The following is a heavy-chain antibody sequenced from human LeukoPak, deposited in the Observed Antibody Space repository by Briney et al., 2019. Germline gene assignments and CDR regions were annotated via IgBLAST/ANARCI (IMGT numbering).Heavy chain of an antibody. CDR3: ARIPPMTPYNYYGVDV. J-gene: IGHJ6*02. V-gene: IGHV2-70*17. CDR1: GFSLSTSGMC. Sequence: ESGPTLVNPTQTLTLTCTFSGFSLSTSGMCVTWIRQPPGKALEWLARITWDDDKFYRTSLKTRLTISKDTSKNQVVLTMTNVDPVDTGTYYCARIPPMTPYNYYGVDVWGQGTTVTVSS. CDR2: ITWDDDK.